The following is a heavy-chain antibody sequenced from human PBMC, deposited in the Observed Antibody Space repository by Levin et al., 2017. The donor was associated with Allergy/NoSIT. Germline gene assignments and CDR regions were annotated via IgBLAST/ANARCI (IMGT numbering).Heavy chain of an antibody. CDR2: VSTSSSSI. D-gene: IGHD5-24*01. J-gene: IGHJ4*02. V-gene: IGHV3-48*01. CDR1: GFTFSGYT. Sequence: GGSLRLSCAASGFTFSGYTMNWVRQAPGKGLEWVSYVSTSSSSIQYADSVKGRFIISRDNANNSVYLQMNSLRAEDTAVYYCARAQFFDYWGQGTLVTVSS. CDR3: ARAQFFDY.